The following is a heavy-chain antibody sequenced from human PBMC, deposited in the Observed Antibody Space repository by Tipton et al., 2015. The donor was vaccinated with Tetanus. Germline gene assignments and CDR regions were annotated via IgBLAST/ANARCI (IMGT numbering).Heavy chain of an antibody. Sequence: SLRLSCAASGVTVSGNYMTWVRQAPGKGLEWVSLIYSGGNTYYADSVKGRFTISRDNSKNTLYLQMNSLRAEDTAVYYCNGGSTRAYFDYWGQGTLVTVSS. CDR1: GVTVSGNY. V-gene: IGHV3-53*01. J-gene: IGHJ4*02. CDR2: IYSGGNT. CDR3: NGGSTRAYFDY. D-gene: IGHD2-2*01.